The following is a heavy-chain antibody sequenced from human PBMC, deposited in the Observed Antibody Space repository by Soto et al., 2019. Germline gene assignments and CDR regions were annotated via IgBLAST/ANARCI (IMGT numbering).Heavy chain of an antibody. V-gene: IGHV3-23*01. D-gene: IGHD3-10*01. J-gene: IGHJ4*02. CDR1: GFTFSSFA. CDR3: GKVGVFLWCELDS. CDR2: ISASGDGT. Sequence: EVQLLESGGGLVQPGGSLRLSCAASGFTFSSFAMSWVRQAPGKGLEWVSAISASGDGTYYADSVKGRFTISRDNSKNTLYLQMSSLRAADTAVFYCGKVGVFLWCELDSWGQGTLVTVSS.